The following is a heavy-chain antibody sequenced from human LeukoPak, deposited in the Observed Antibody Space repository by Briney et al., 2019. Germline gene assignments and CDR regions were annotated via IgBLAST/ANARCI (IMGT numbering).Heavy chain of an antibody. CDR3: ARLGYSYGSIGPIDY. CDR1: GGSISSYY. V-gene: IGHV4-59*08. D-gene: IGHD5-18*01. J-gene: IGHJ4*02. Sequence: PSETLSLTCTVSGGSISSYYGSWIRQPPGKGLEWIGYIYYSGSTNYNPSLKSRVTISVDTSKNQFSLKLSSVTAADTAVYYCARLGYSYGSIGPIDYWGRGTLVTVSS. CDR2: IYYSGST.